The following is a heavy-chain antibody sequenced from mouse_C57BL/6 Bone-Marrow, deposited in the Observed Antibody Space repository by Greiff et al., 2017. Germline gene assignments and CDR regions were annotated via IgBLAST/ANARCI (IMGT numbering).Heavy chain of an antibody. V-gene: IGHV10-1*01. CDR1: GFSFNTYA. CDR3: VRHGGKRAMDY. CDR2: IRSNSNNYAT. D-gene: IGHD1-1*02. J-gene: IGHJ4*01. Sequence: EVQGVESGGGLVQPKGSLKLSCAASGFSFNTYAMNWVRQAPGKGLEWVARIRSNSNNYATYYADSVKDRFTISRDDSESMLYLQMNNLKTEDTAMYYGVRHGGKRAMDYWGQGTSLTVSS.